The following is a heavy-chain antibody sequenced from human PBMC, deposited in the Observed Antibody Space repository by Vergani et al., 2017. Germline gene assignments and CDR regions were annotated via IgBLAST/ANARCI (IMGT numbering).Heavy chain of an antibody. J-gene: IGHJ6*02. D-gene: IGHD3-10*01. CDR3: ARDRYDLGSGSYPYFYYYGLDV. CDR2: ISSSSSYI. Sequence: EVQLVESGGGLVKRGGSLRLSCAASGFTFSSYSMNWVRQAPGKGLEWVSSISSSSSYIHYSDSLKGRFTISRDNAKSQLYLQMNSLRAEDTGVYYCARDRYDLGSGSYPYFYYYGLDVWGQGTAVTVSS. V-gene: IGHV3-21*01. CDR1: GFTFSSYS.